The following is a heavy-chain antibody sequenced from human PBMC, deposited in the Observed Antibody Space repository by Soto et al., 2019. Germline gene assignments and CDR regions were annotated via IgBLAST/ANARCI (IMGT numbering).Heavy chain of an antibody. CDR1: GYTFTSYG. CDR2: ISAYNGNT. Sequence: QVQLVQSGAEVKKPGASVKVSCKASGYTFTSYGISWVRQAPGQGLEWMGWISAYNGNTNYAQKLQGRVTMTTDTSTSTAYMELRSLRSDDTAVYYCARVGAGITMIVVVTQGYFDYWGQGTLVTVSS. CDR3: ARVGAGITMIVVVTQGYFDY. V-gene: IGHV1-18*01. J-gene: IGHJ4*02. D-gene: IGHD3-22*01.